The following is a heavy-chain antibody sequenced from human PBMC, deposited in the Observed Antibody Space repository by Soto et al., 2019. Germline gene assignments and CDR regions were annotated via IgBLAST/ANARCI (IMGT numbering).Heavy chain of an antibody. CDR3: AREPSSTSPFPYYYDSSGYYQGFLDY. J-gene: IGHJ4*02. D-gene: IGHD3-22*01. CDR1: GGSISSGGYY. V-gene: IGHV4-31*03. Sequence: SSETLSLTCTVSGGSISSGGYYCSWFRQHPGKGLEWIGYIYYSGSTYYNPSLKSRVTISVDTSKNQFSLKLSSVTAADTAVYYCAREPSSTSPFPYYYDSSGYYQGFLDYWGQGTLVTVSS. CDR2: IYYSGST.